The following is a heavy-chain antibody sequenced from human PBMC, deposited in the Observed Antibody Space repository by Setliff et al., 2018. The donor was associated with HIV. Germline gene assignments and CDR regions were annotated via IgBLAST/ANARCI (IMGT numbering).Heavy chain of an antibody. CDR2: ITSDSSVK. J-gene: IGHJ5*01. CDR1: GFSFSTHD. D-gene: IGHD3-10*01. CDR3: TAGHYGPNP. Sequence: HPGGSLRLSCTASGFSFSTHDMNWVRQAPGKGLEWISYITSDSSVKYYADSVKGRFTISRDNAGRSLYLQMYSLKVEDTAVYYCTAGHYGPNPWGQGTPVTVSS. V-gene: IGHV3-48*03.